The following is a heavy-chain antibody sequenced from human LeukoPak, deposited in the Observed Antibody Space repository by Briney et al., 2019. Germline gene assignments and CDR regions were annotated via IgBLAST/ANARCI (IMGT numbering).Heavy chain of an antibody. Sequence: SETLSLTCTVSGYSISSGYYWGWIRQPPGKGLEWIGSGSTYYNPSLKSRVTISVDRSKNQFSLKLSSVTAADTAVYYCARAAAGTKGAFDIWGQGTMVTVSS. D-gene: IGHD6-13*01. CDR2: SGST. J-gene: IGHJ3*02. V-gene: IGHV4-38-2*02. CDR3: ARAAAGTKGAFDI. CDR1: GYSISSGYY.